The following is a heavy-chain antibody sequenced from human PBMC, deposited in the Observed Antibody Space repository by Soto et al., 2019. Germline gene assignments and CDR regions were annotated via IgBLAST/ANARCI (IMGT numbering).Heavy chain of an antibody. CDR3: AHTVARGAYWETFDY. J-gene: IGHJ4*02. D-gene: IGHD1-26*01. CDR2: TYRDDDN. CDR1: GFSLTTNGVG. V-gene: IGHV2-5*02. Sequence: QITLKESGPTLVKPTQTLTLTCTVSGFSLTTNGVGVGWFRQPPGKALEWLALTYRDDDNRYRPSLQSRITVTMDNTKNQVVLTMTTMDPVDTATYYCAHTVARGAYWETFDYWGQGTLVTVSS.